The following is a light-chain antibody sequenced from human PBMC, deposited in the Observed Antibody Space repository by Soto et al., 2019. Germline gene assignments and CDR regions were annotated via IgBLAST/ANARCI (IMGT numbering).Light chain of an antibody. CDR3: CSYAGSRTYL. V-gene: IGLV2-23*01. Sequence: QSALTQPASVSGSPGQSITISCTGTTGDVGSYNLVSWYQQQPGKAPKLIIYEGTKRPSGVSNRFSGSKSGNTASLTISGLQADDEADYYCCSYAGSRTYLFGTGTKLTVL. CDR1: TGDVGSYNL. CDR2: EGT. J-gene: IGLJ1*01.